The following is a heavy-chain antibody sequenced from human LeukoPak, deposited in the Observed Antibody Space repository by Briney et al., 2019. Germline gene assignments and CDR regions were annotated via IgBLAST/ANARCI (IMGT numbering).Heavy chain of an antibody. D-gene: IGHD3-22*01. CDR3: ARRFTMIVVGYDAFDI. CDR2: VFYSGAT. V-gene: IGHV4-31*03. Sequence: SETLSLTCTVSGGSISSGGYYWSWIRQHPGKGLEWIGYVFYSGATHYNPSLKSRVTISVDTSKNQFSLKLNSVTAADTAVYYGARRFTMIVVGYDAFDIWGQGTMVTVSS. CDR1: GGSISSGGYY. J-gene: IGHJ3*02.